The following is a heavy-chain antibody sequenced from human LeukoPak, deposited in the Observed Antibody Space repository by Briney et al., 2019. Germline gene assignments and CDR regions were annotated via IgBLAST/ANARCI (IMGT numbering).Heavy chain of an antibody. J-gene: IGHJ4*02. CDR1: GFTFSSSG. Sequence: GGSLRLSCAASGFTFSSSGMHWARQAPGKGLEWVAFIQYDERNKFYADSVKGRFTISRDTSTNTLFLQMNSLRADDTALYYCAKDSPLIAIWGQGTLVTVSS. D-gene: IGHD2/OR15-2a*01. V-gene: IGHV3-30*02. CDR3: AKDSPLIAI. CDR2: IQYDERNK.